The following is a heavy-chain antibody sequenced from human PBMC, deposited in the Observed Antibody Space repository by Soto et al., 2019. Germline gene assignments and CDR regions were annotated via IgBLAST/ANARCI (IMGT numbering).Heavy chain of an antibody. CDR3: VRGRVGHNSYYFDH. V-gene: IGHV1-69*01. J-gene: IGHJ4*02. D-gene: IGHD3-10*01. CDR1: GVTFSSYA. CDR2: IIPIIDTT. Sequence: QVELVQSGAEVKKPGSSVKVSCKASGVTFSSYAINWVRQAPGQGLEWIGGIIPIIDTTNYAQKFQGRVKVTADESTRTTYMELSSLRSEDTAVYYCVRGRVGHNSYYFDHWGPGTQVAVSS.